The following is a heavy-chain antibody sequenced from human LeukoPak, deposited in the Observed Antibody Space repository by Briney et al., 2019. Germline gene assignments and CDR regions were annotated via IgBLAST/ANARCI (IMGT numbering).Heavy chain of an antibody. CDR3: ARESIAVAGWYY. CDR2: IIPIFGTA. CDR1: GGTFTSYA. V-gene: IGHV1-69*13. J-gene: IGHJ4*02. Sequence: GASVKISCKASGGTFTSYAISWVRQAPGQGLEWMGGIIPIFGTANYAQKFQGRVTITADESTSTAYMELSSLRSEDTAVYYCARESIAVAGWYYWGQGTLVTVSS. D-gene: IGHD6-19*01.